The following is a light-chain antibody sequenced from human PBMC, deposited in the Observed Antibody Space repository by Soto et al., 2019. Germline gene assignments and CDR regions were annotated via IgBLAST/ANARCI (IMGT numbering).Light chain of an antibody. Sequence: ILLSQSPSTLSVSPGERVTLSCRATQTIGNKLAWYLQRPGQAPRLLMYGASTRATDIPARFSGSGSVTELTITINGMHSEDFEVYYCKKYNGWKWKFGLGTKVDIK. CDR3: KKYNGWKWK. J-gene: IGKJ1*01. CDR2: GAS. V-gene: IGKV3-15*01. CDR1: QTIGNK.